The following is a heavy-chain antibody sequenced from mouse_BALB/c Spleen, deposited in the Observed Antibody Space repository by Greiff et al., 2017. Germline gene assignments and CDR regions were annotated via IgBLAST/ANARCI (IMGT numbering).Heavy chain of an antibody. CDR1: GYTFTSYY. J-gene: IGHJ2*01. CDR2: INPSNGGT. D-gene: IGHD1-2*01. CDR3: TRGGLRLLDY. V-gene: IGHV1S81*02. Sequence: VQLQQPGAELVKPGASVKLSCKASGYTFTSYYMYWVKQRPGQGLEWIGGINPSNGGTNFNEKFKSKATLTVDKSSSTAYMQLSSLTSEDSAVYYCTRGGLRLLDYWGQGTTLTVSS.